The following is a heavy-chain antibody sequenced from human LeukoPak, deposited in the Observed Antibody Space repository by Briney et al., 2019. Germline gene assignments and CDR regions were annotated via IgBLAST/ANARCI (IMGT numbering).Heavy chain of an antibody. J-gene: IGHJ4*02. D-gene: IGHD2-2*01. V-gene: IGHV3-53*01. CDR3: ARGPDIVVVPAARSDY. CDR1: GFTFSSYS. CDR2: IYSGGST. Sequence: GGSLRLSCAASGFTFSSYSMSWVRQAPGKGLEWVSVIYSGGSTYYADSVKGRFTISRDNSKNTLYLQMNSLRAEDTAVYYCARGPDIVVVPAARSDYWGQGTLVTVSS.